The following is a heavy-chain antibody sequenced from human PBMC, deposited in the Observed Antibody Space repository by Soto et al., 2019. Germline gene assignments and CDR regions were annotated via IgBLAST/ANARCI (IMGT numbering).Heavy chain of an antibody. D-gene: IGHD3-22*01. V-gene: IGHV3-53*02. CDR1: GFTVSSNY. Sequence: EVQLVETGGGLIQPGGSLRLSCAASGFTVSSNYMSWVRQAPGKGLEWVSVIYSGGSTYYADSVKGRFTTSRDNSKNTMYLQMNSLRAEDTAVYYCARDLVDYYDSSGYTAGGNWFDPWGQGTLVTVSS. CDR3: ARDLVDYYDSSGYTAGGNWFDP. CDR2: IYSGGST. J-gene: IGHJ5*02.